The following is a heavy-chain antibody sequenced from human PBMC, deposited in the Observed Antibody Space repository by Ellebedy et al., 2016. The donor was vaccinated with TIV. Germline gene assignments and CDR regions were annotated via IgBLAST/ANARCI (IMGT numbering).Heavy chain of an antibody. CDR1: GYSFSTYG. D-gene: IGHD3-22*01. Sequence: ASVKVSCKASGYSFSTYGISWVRQAPGQGLEWVGWISPYTGDTKYAQNVQGRVTMTTETSTSTAYMELRRLRSDDTAVYYCTSAGDYYDNSAFDSWGQGTLVTVSS. J-gene: IGHJ4*02. CDR2: ISPYTGDT. V-gene: IGHV1-18*01. CDR3: TSAGDYYDNSAFDS.